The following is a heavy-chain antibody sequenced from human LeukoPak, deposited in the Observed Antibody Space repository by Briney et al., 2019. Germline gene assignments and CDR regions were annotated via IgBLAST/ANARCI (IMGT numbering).Heavy chain of an antibody. CDR2: IYYSGST. J-gene: IGHJ5*02. CDR1: GGSISSSSYY. V-gene: IGHV4-39*01. D-gene: IGHD2-2*01. CDR3: ASVLGYCSGTSCLNWFDP. Sequence: SETLSLTCTVSGGSISSSSYYWGWIRQPPGKGLEWMGNIYYSGSTYYNPSLKSRVTISVDTSKNQFSLKQSSVTAADTALYYCASVLGYCSGTSCLNWFDPWGQGTLVTVSS.